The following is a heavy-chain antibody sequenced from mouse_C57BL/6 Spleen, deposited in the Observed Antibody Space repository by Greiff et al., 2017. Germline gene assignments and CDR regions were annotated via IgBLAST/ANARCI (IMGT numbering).Heavy chain of an antibody. CDR2: ICSGSSTI. D-gene: IGHD1-1*02. Sequence: EVQGVESGGGLVKPGGSLKLSCAASGFTFSDYGMHWVRQAPEKGLEWVAYICSGSSTIYYADTVKGRVTISRDNAKNTLFLQMTSLRSEDTAMYYCARQRPYGVLDVCDWGQSTTLTFSS. CDR3: ARQRPYGVLDVCD. CDR1: GFTFSDYG. J-gene: IGHJ2*01. V-gene: IGHV5-17*01.